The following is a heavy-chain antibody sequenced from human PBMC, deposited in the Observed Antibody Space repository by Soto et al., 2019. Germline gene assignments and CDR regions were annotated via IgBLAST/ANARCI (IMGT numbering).Heavy chain of an antibody. CDR3: ARDRLAAAGGGWFDP. CDR2: ISSSSSYI. D-gene: IGHD6-13*01. J-gene: IGHJ5*02. Sequence: EVQLVESGGGLVKPGGSLRLSCAASGFTFSSYSMNWVRQAPGKGLEWVSSISSSSSYIYYADSVKGRFTISRDNAKNSLYLQMNSLRAEDTAVYYCARDRLAAAGGGWFDPWGQGTLVTVSS. CDR1: GFTFSSYS. V-gene: IGHV3-21*01.